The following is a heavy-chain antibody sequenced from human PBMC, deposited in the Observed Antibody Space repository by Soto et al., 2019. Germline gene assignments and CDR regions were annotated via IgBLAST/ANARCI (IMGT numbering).Heavy chain of an antibody. V-gene: IGHV3-23*01. CDR1: GFTFSSYA. D-gene: IGHD4-17*01. CDR3: AKWGTTVTNSYYYYMDV. J-gene: IGHJ6*03. CDR2: ISGSGGST. Sequence: GGSLRLSCAASGFTFSSYAMSWVRQAPGKGLEWVSAISGSGGSTYYADSVKGRFTISRDNSKSTLYLQMNSLRAEDTAVYYCAKWGTTVTNSYYYYMDVWGKGTTVTVSS.